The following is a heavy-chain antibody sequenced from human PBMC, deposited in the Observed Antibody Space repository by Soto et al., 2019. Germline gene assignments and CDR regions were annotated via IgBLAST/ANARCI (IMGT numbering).Heavy chain of an antibody. CDR3: AGDMRVGAASDY. V-gene: IGHV1-3*01. Sequence: QVQLVQSGAEVKKPGASVKVSCKASGYTFTSYAMSWVRQAPGQRLEWMGWINAGNGNTKYSQKFQGRVTITRDTTASTAYMELSSLRSEDTAVYYCAGDMRVGAASDYWGQGTLVTVSS. J-gene: IGHJ4*02. CDR1: GYTFTSYA. CDR2: INAGNGNT. D-gene: IGHD1-26*01.